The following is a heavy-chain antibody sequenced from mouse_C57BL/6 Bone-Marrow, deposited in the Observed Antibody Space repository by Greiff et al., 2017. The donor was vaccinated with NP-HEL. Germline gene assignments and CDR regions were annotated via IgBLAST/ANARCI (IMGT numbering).Heavy chain of an antibody. Sequence: VQLQQSGAELARPGASVKLSCKASGYTFTSYGISWVKQRTGQGLEWIGEIYPRSGNTYYNEKFKGKATLTADKSSSTVYMELRSLTSEDSAVYFCARCRYSNYEYWYVDVWGTGTTVTVSS. J-gene: IGHJ1*03. V-gene: IGHV1-81*01. CDR3: ARCRYSNYEYWYVDV. CDR1: GYTFTSYG. D-gene: IGHD2-5*01. CDR2: IYPRSGNT.